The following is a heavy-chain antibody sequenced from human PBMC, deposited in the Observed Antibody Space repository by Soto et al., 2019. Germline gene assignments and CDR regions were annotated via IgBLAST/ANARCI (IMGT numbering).Heavy chain of an antibody. V-gene: IGHV4-59*01. CDR1: GGSISSYY. J-gene: IGHJ4*02. Sequence: PSETLSLTCTVSGGSISSYYWSWIRQPPGKGLEWIGYIYYSGSTNYNPSLKSRVTISVDTSKNQFSLKLSSVTAADTAVYYCARVQAGTIDYWGQGALVTVSS. CDR2: IYYSGST. D-gene: IGHD1-1*01. CDR3: ARVQAGTIDY.